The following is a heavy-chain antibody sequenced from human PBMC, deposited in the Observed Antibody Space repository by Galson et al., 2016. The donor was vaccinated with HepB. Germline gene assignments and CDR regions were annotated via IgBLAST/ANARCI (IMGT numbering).Heavy chain of an antibody. J-gene: IGHJ5*02. CDR2: IYYRGST. Sequence: SETLSLTCTVSGGSVSSSNSYWSWLRQPPGKGLEWIAYIYYRGSTNYNPSLKSRVTISLDMSKNQFSLKLSSVTAADTAVYYCARDLRSSGWFPGWFDPWGQGTLVTVSS. V-gene: IGHV4-61*01. CDR3: ARDLRSSGWFPGWFDP. CDR1: GGSVSSSNSY. D-gene: IGHD6-19*01.